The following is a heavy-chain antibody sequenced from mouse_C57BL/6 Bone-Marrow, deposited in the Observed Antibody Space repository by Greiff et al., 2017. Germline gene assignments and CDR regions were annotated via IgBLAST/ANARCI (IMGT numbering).Heavy chain of an antibody. D-gene: IGHD2-13*01. CDR1: GYTFTSYW. J-gene: IGHJ1*03. V-gene: IGHV1-69*01. CDR2: IDPSDSYT. Sequence: VQLQQPGAELVMPGASVKLSCKASGYTFTSYWMHWVKQRPGQGLEWIGEIDPSDSYTNYNQKFKGKSTVTVDKSSSTAYVQLSSLTSEDSAVYYCAREDDGDHWYFDVWGTGTTVTVAS. CDR3: AREDDGDHWYFDV.